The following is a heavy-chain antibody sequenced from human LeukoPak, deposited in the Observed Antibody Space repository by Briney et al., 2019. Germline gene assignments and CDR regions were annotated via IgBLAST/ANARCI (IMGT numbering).Heavy chain of an antibody. Sequence: PGESLRLSCAASGITVRSNYMNWVRQTPGKGLEWVSVIYSGDRAYYADSVKDRFTISRDNSKNTLYLQMKSLRAEDTAVYFCARGTLIVGYFDYWAREPWSPSPQ. V-gene: IGHV3-66*01. CDR2: IYSGDRA. J-gene: IGHJ4*02. D-gene: IGHD3-22*01. CDR1: GITVRSNY. CDR3: ARGTLIVGYFDY.